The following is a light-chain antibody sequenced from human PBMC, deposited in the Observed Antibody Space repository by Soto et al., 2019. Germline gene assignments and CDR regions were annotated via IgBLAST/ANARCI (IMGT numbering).Light chain of an antibody. Sequence: DIQMTQSPSSLSASVGARVTITCRASQGIANYLAWYQQKPGKVPKLLIYAASTLEPGVPSRFSGSGFVTDFTLSISGLQPGDFVNYYCQKYNGAPFTFGPRTKVDIK. CDR1: QGIANY. CDR3: QKYNGAPFT. CDR2: AAS. V-gene: IGKV1-27*01. J-gene: IGKJ3*01.